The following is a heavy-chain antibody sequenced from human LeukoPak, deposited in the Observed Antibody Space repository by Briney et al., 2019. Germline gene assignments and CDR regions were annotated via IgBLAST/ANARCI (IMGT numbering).Heavy chain of an antibody. CDR1: GLTFSIYT. D-gene: IGHD3-9*01. CDR3: AIDLKGSNYDILTGPIGAY. V-gene: IGHV3-30*09. CDR2: ISYDGGNK. J-gene: IGHJ4*02. Sequence: GSSQSLFCAPSGLTFSIYTVCWARHAPDKGLEWLADISYDGGNKDYADSLKGRVAISRDNSKNTLSLQMNSLGPEDTAVYYCAIDLKGSNYDILTGPIGAYWGQGTLVTVSS.